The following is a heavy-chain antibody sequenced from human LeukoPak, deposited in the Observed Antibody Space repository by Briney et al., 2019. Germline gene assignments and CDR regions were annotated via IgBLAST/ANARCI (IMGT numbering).Heavy chain of an antibody. CDR1: GFTFSSYS. CDR2: ISSSSSYI. Sequence: GGSLRLSCAASGFTFSSYSMNWVRQAPGKGLEWVSSISSSSSYIYYADSVKGRFTISRGNAKNSLYLQMNSLRAEDTAVYYCARDPYSSGWSGYYFDYWGQGTLVTVSS. D-gene: IGHD6-19*01. CDR3: ARDPYSSGWSGYYFDY. J-gene: IGHJ4*02. V-gene: IGHV3-21*01.